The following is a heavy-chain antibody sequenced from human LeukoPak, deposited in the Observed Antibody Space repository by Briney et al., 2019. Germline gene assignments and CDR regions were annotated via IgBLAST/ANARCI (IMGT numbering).Heavy chain of an antibody. Sequence: KTSETLSLTCTVSGGSISSGGYYWSWIRQHLGKGLEWIGYIYYSGSTYYNPSLKSRVTISVDTSKNQFSLKLSSVTAADTAVYYCARVGVVHYGMDVWGQGTTVTVSS. CDR3: ARVGVVHYGMDV. V-gene: IGHV4-31*03. CDR2: IYYSGST. CDR1: GGSISSGGYY. D-gene: IGHD3-10*01. J-gene: IGHJ6*02.